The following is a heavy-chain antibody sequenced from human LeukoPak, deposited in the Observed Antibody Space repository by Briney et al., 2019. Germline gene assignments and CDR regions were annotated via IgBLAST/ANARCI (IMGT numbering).Heavy chain of an antibody. CDR1: GFTVSNYY. J-gene: IGHJ4*02. Sequence: GGSLRLSCAASGFTVSNYYMNWVRQAPGKGLGCVSVIYNGGATYYADSVKGRFTISRDNSKNTLYLQMNGLRAEDTAVYFCAREFGSGTFDWGQGTLVTVSS. CDR2: IYNGGAT. D-gene: IGHD2-2*01. V-gene: IGHV3-53*01. CDR3: AREFGSGTFD.